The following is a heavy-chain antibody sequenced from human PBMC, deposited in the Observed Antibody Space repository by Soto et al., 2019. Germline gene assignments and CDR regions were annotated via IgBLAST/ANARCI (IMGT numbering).Heavy chain of an antibody. CDR1: GFTFSNAW. Sequence: GGSLRLSCAASGFTFSNAWMNWVRQAPGKGLEWVGRIKSKTDGGTKDYAAPGKGRFTISREDSKNTRYLQMNGLKTEDTAVYYCTTARKYSLGMDVWGQGTTVTVSS. CDR3: TTARKYSLGMDV. V-gene: IGHV3-15*07. CDR2: IKSKTDGGTK. D-gene: IGHD2-15*01. J-gene: IGHJ6*02.